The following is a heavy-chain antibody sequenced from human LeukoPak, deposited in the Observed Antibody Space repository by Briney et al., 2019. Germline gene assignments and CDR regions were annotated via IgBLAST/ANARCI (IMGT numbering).Heavy chain of an antibody. Sequence: PSETLSLTCTVSGGSIRSYYWSWIRQPPGKGLEWIGYINYSGSSKYNPSLKSRVTMSVDTSKNQFSLKLSSVTAADTAVYYCAKSDGSGSYFDSWGQGTLVTVSS. D-gene: IGHD3-10*01. J-gene: IGHJ4*02. CDR1: GGSIRSYY. CDR3: AKSDGSGSYFDS. V-gene: IGHV4-59*01. CDR2: INYSGSS.